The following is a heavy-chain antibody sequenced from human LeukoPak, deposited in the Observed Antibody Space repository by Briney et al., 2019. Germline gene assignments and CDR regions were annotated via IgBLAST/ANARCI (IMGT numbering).Heavy chain of an antibody. D-gene: IGHD2-15*01. J-gene: IGHJ4*02. V-gene: IGHV3-33*01. CDR1: GFTFSSYG. CDR2: IWYDGSNK. CDR3: ASGPIEYCSGGSCYGLLEN. Sequence: GGSLRLSCAASGFTFSSYGMHWVRQAPGKGLEWVAVIWYDGSNKYYADSVKGRFTISRDNSKNTLYLQMNSLRAEDTAVYYCASGPIEYCSGGSCYGLLENWGQGTLVTVSS.